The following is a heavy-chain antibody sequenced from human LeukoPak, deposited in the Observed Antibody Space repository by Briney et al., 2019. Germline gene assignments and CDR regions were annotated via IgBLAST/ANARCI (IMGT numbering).Heavy chain of an antibody. V-gene: IGHV3-30*18. Sequence: PGGSLRLSCAASGFTFSSYGMNWVRQAPGKGLEWVAVISYDGTNKFYVDSLRGRFTISRDNSKNTLYLQMNSLRAKDTAVYYCAKDGYYGSGTYPDYWGQGTLVTVSS. CDR1: GFTFSSYG. CDR2: ISYDGTNK. CDR3: AKDGYYGSGTYPDY. J-gene: IGHJ4*02. D-gene: IGHD3-10*01.